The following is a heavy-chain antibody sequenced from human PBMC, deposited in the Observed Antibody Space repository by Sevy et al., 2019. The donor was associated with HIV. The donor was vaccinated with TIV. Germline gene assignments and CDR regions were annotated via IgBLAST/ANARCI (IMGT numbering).Heavy chain of an antibody. CDR1: GDSVSSNSAA. CDR3: AGNPPYCSSTGCHFDY. CDR2: TYYRSKWYN. D-gene: IGHD2-2*01. J-gene: IGHJ4*02. Sequence: QSQTLSLTCAISGDSVSSNSAAWNWIRQSPSRGLEWLGRTYYRSKWYNDYAVSVKSRITINPDTSKNQFSLQLNSVTPEDTAVYYCAGNPPYCSSTGCHFDYWGQGTLVTVSS. V-gene: IGHV6-1*01.